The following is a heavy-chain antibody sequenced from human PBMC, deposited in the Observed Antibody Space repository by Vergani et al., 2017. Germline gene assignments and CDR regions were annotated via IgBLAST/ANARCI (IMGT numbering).Heavy chain of an antibody. CDR3: ARNPIGSSYYEY. J-gene: IGHJ4*02. CDR1: GGPLSTTDW. V-gene: IGHV4-4*03. D-gene: IGHD3-10*01. Sequence: QVQLQESGPGLVKPLGTLSLTCSVSGGPLSTTDWWSWVLQSPERGLEWIGKIGHSGSTYFNASFASRVSMSVDWSVKQFSLYLRSVTAADTAVYYCARNPIGSSYYEYWGQGSLVTVSS. CDR2: IGHSGST.